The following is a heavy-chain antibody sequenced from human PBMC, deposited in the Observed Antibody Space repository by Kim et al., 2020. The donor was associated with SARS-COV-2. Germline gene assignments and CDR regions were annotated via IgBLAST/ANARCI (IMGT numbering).Heavy chain of an antibody. CDR1: GFTFSSYA. V-gene: IGHV3-33*06. CDR2: IWYDGSNK. J-gene: IGHJ4*02. D-gene: IGHD1-26*01. CDR3: AKGGIRWEPSDY. Sequence: GGSLRLSCAASGFTFSSYAMHWVRQAPGKGLEWVAVIWYDGSNKYYADSVKGRFTISRDNSKNTLYLQMNSLRAEDTAVYYCAKGGIRWEPSDYWGQGTLVTVSS.